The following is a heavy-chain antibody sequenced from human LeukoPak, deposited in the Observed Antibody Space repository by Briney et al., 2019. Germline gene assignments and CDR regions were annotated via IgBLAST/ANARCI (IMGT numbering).Heavy chain of an antibody. J-gene: IGHJ6*02. V-gene: IGHV3-33*01. Sequence: GGSLRLSCAASGFTFSNYAMHWVRQAPGKGLECVALIWYDGSNEFYADSVKGRFTISRDNSKNTLYLQMNSLRAEDTAVYYCARKYCSGGRCSHYYYYYGMDVWGQGTTVTVSS. D-gene: IGHD2-15*01. CDR1: GFTFSNYA. CDR3: ARKYCSGGRCSHYYYYYGMDV. CDR2: IWYDGSNE.